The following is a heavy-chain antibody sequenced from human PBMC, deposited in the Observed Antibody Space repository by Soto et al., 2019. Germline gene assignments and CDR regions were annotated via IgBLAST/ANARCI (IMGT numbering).Heavy chain of an antibody. J-gene: IGHJ4*02. CDR1: GFTFSSYA. CDR2: ISYDGSNK. V-gene: IGHV3-30-3*01. D-gene: IGHD3-10*01. CDR3: VLPGSGSYYY. Sequence: GGSLRLSCAASGFTFSSYAMHWVRQAPGKGLEWVAVISYDGSNKYYADSVKGRFTISRDNSKNTLYLQMNSLRAEDTAVYYCVLPGSGSYYYWGQGTLVTVSS.